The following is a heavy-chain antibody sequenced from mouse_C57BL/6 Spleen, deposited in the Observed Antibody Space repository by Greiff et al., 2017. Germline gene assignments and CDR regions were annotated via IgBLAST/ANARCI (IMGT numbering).Heavy chain of an antibody. CDR3: ARDQTGAGAMDY. J-gene: IGHJ4*01. V-gene: IGHV5-4*01. Sequence: EVQLQESGGGLVKPGGSLKLSCAASGFTFSSYAMSWVRQTPEKRLEWVATISDGGSYTYYPDNVKGRFTISRDNAKNNLYLQMSHLKSEDTAMYYCARDQTGAGAMDYWGQGTSVTVSS. CDR1: GFTFSSYA. CDR2: ISDGGSYT. D-gene: IGHD4-1*01.